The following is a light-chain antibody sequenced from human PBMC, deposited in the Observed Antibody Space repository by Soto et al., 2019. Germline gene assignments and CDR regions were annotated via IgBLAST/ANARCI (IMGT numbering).Light chain of an antibody. Sequence: AIRMTQSPSSFSASTGDRVTITCRASQGISSYLAWYQQKPGKAPKLLIYAASTLQSGVPSRFSGSGSGTDFTLSFSCLQSEDFATYYCQQYYSHPQAFGQGTKVEIK. CDR3: QQYYSHPQA. V-gene: IGKV1-8*01. J-gene: IGKJ1*01. CDR2: AAS. CDR1: QGISSY.